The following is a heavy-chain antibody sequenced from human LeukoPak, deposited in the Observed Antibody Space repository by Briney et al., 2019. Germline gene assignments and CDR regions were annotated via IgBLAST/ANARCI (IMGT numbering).Heavy chain of an antibody. D-gene: IGHD6-19*01. CDR2: INHSAST. V-gene: IGHV4-34*01. CDR1: GGSLSGYY. Sequence: PSETLSLTCSVYGGSLSGYYWRCIRQPPGKGLEWMGEINHSASTNSNPSLKSRVTISVDTSKSQFSLKLSSVTAADTAVYYCARLPIAVAGRPPYRYWGQGTLVTVSS. J-gene: IGHJ4*02. CDR3: ARLPIAVAGRPPYRY.